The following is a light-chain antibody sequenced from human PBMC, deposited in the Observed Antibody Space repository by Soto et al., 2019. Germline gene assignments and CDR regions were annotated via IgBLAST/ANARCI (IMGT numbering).Light chain of an antibody. CDR3: QHYNPWPLT. V-gene: IGKV3-15*01. CDR1: QYIATN. Sequence: EIVMTQSPATLSVSPGERATLSCRASQYIATNLAWYQQKPGQTPRLLIYGASTRATGIPARFSGSGSGTDFTLTISSLQSEDFAVYYCQHYNPWPLTFGGGTKVEIK. J-gene: IGKJ4*01. CDR2: GAS.